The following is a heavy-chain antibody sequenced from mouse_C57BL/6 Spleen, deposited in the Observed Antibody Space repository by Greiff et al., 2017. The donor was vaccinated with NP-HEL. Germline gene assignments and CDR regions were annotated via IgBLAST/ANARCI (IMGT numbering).Heavy chain of an antibody. J-gene: IGHJ4*01. CDR2: IDPEDGET. Sequence: EVQLQQSGAELVKPGASVKLSCTASGFNIKDYYMHWVKQRTEQGLEWIGRIDPEDGETQYAPKFQGKVTITADTSSNTAYLQRSSLTSEDTAVYYCARPVPRYAMDYWGQGTSVTVSS. CDR3: ARPVPRYAMDY. V-gene: IGHV14-2*01. CDR1: GFNIKDYY. D-gene: IGHD1-1*01.